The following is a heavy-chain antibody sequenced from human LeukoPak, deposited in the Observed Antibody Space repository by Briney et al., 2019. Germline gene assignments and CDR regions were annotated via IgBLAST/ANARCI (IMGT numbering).Heavy chain of an antibody. V-gene: IGHV4-31*03. Sequence: PSETLSLTCTVSGGSISSGGYYWSWIRQHPGKGLEWIGYIYYSGSTYYNPSLKSRVTISVDTSKNQFSLKLSSVTAADTAVYYCARGSPWYYYMDVWGKGTTVTVSS. J-gene: IGHJ6*03. CDR2: IYYSGST. CDR1: GGSISSGGYY. D-gene: IGHD2-15*01. CDR3: ARGSPWYYYMDV.